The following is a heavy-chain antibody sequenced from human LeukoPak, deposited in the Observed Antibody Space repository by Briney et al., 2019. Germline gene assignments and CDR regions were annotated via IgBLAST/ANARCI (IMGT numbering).Heavy chain of an antibody. Sequence: GGSLRLSCAAPGFTFSSYWMHWVRQAPGKGLVWVSRINSDGSSTSYADSVKGRSTISRDNAKNTLYLQMNSLRAEDTAVYYCARRDSGYYDKAHAFDIWGQGTMVTVSS. CDR3: ARRDSGYYDKAHAFDI. CDR2: INSDGSST. D-gene: IGHD3-22*01. V-gene: IGHV3-74*01. J-gene: IGHJ3*02. CDR1: GFTFSSYW.